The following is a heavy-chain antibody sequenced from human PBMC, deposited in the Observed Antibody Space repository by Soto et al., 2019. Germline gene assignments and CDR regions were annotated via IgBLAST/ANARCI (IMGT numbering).Heavy chain of an antibody. J-gene: IGHJ6*02. V-gene: IGHV1-18*04. Sequence: ASVKVSCKASGYTFTSYGISWVRQAPGQGLEWMGWISAYNGNTNYAQKLQGRVTMTTDTSTRTAYMELRSLRSDDTAVYYCARDPARMEQGLTYSSYRIDVWGQGTTVTVSS. D-gene: IGHD6-19*01. CDR1: GYTFTSYG. CDR3: ARDPARMEQGLTYSSYRIDV. CDR2: ISAYNGNT.